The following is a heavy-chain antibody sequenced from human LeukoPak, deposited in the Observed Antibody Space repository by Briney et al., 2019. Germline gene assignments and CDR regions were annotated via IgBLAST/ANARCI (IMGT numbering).Heavy chain of an antibody. D-gene: IGHD2-15*01. Sequence: GGSLRLSCAASGFTFSSYCMNWVRQAPGKGLEWVSSISSSSSYIYYADSVKGRFTISRDNAKNSLYLQMNSLRAEDTAVYYCARVRSRDCSGGSCSTYAFDIWGQGTMVTVSS. CDR2: ISSSSSYI. CDR1: GFTFSSYC. CDR3: ARVRSRDCSGGSCSTYAFDI. J-gene: IGHJ3*02. V-gene: IGHV3-21*01.